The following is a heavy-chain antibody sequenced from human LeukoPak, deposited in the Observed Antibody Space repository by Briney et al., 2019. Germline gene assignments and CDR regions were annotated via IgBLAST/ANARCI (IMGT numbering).Heavy chain of an antibody. CDR3: ATQYGSSWRDYFDY. CDR2: FSGSGAGT. J-gene: IGHJ4*02. D-gene: IGHD6-13*01. CDR1: GFTFSSYA. Sequence: GGSLRLSCAASGFTFSSYAMSWVRQAPGKGLEWVSAFSGSGAGTYSADSVKGRFTVPRDNSKNTLYLQMNNLRAEDTAVYYCATQYGSSWRDYFDYWGQGTLVTVSS. V-gene: IGHV3-23*01.